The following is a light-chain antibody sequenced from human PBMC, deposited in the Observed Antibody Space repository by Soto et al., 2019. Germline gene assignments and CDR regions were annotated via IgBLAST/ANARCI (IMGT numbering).Light chain of an antibody. CDR2: EVS. V-gene: IGLV2-14*01. Sequence: QSVLTQPASVSGSPGQSITISCTGASSDVGGYNYVSWYQQHPGKAPKLIIYEVSNRPSGVSNRFSGSKSGNTASLTTSGLQAEDEADYYCSSYTSSNTWVFGGGTKLPS. CDR3: SSYTSSNTWV. CDR1: SSDVGGYNY. J-gene: IGLJ3*02.